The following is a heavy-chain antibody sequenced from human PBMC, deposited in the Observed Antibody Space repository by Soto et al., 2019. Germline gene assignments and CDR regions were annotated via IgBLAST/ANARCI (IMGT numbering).Heavy chain of an antibody. CDR3: ARTRRDYYYGMDV. CDR1: GFTFSSYA. V-gene: IGHV3-30-3*01. CDR2: ISYDGSNK. J-gene: IGHJ6*02. Sequence: QVQLVEPGGGVVQPGRSLRLSCAASGFTFSSYAMHWVRQAPGKGLEWVAVISYDGSNKYYADSVKGRFTISRDNSKNTLYLQMNSLRAEDTAVYYCARTRRDYYYGMDVWGQGTTVTVSS.